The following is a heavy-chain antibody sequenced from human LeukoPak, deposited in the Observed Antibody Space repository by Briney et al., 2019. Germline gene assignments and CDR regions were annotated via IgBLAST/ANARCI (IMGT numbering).Heavy chain of an antibody. Sequence: GGSLRLSCAASGFTFSSYGMHWVRQAPGKGPEWLANIKEDGSASNYVDSVKGRFTISRDNAKNLLYLQMNSLRPEDTAVYYCARDEVAVPGGDCWGQGTLVTVSS. J-gene: IGHJ4*02. D-gene: IGHD5-12*01. CDR2: IKEDGSAS. CDR1: GFTFSSYG. CDR3: ARDEVAVPGGDC. V-gene: IGHV3-7*04.